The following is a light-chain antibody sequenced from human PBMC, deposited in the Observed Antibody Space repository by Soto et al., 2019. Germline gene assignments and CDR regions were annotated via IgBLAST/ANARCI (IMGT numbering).Light chain of an antibody. CDR2: RAS. J-gene: IGKJ1*01. V-gene: IGKV3-15*01. CDR3: QQYSKWPPWT. Sequence: EIVMTQSPATLAGSPGETVTLSCRASQSLSGNLAWYQQKPGQAPRLLIFRASTRATGVPARFSGSGSGTEFTLTIRGLQSEAFAVYYCQQYSKWPPWTFGPGTKVEIK. CDR1: QSLSGN.